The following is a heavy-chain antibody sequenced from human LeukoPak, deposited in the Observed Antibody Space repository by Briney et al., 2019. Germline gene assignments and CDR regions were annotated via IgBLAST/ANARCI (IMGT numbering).Heavy chain of an antibody. Sequence: ASVTVSCKASGYTFTSYGISWVRQAPGQGLEWMGWISAYNGNTNYAQKLQGRVTMTTDTSTSTAYMELRSLRSDDTAVYYCARGSDIVATGRNYYYYMDVWGKGTTVTVSS. CDR1: GYTFTSYG. V-gene: IGHV1-18*01. D-gene: IGHD5-12*01. CDR3: ARGSDIVATGRNYYYYMDV. CDR2: ISAYNGNT. J-gene: IGHJ6*03.